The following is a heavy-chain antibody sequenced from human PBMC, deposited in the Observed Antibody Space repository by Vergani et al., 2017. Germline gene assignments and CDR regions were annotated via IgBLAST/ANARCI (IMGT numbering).Heavy chain of an antibody. CDR1: SHTFQTYG. Sequence: QVQLVQSGAELKKPGASVSVSCKGSSHTFQTYGISWVRQAPGQGLEWMGWIFPKSGGTNYAQKFRGRVTMTRDTSINTVYMELTKLRSDDTAMYFCARDGVSGGALDIWGRGTLVTVSS. CDR3: ARDGVSGGALDI. J-gene: IGHJ3*02. V-gene: IGHV1-2*02. D-gene: IGHD3-16*01. CDR2: IFPKSGGT.